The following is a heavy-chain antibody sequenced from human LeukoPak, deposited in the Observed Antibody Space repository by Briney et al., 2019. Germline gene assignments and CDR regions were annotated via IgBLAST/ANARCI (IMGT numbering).Heavy chain of an antibody. D-gene: IGHD3-22*01. CDR3: ARGSIGGDYYDSSGYPYYFDY. CDR2: MNPNSGNT. Sequence: ASVKVSCKASGYTFTSYDINWVRQATGQGLEWMGWMNPNSGNTGYAQKFQGRVTMTRNTSISTAYMELSSLRSEDTAVYYCARGSIGGDYYDSSGYPYYFDYWGQGTLVTVSS. V-gene: IGHV1-8*01. CDR1: GYTFTSYD. J-gene: IGHJ4*02.